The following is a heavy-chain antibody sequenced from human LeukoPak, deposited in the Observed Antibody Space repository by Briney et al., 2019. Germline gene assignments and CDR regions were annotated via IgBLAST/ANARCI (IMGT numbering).Heavy chain of an antibody. V-gene: IGHV3-30*04. J-gene: IGHJ4*02. Sequence: GGSLRLSCAASGSTFSTDAMHWVRQAPGKGLEWVAVISDDGSKIYYADSVKGRFTISRDNSKNTLYLQINSLRHDDTAVYYCARGQIDYWGQGTLVTVSS. CDR1: GSTFSTDA. CDR2: ISDDGSKI. CDR3: ARGQIDY.